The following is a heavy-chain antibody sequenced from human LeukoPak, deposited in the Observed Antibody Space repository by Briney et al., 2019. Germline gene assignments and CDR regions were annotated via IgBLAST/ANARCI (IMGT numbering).Heavy chain of an antibody. CDR2: INHSGSI. CDR3: AKGVWAPRFDS. V-gene: IGHV4-34*01. D-gene: IGHD7-27*01. J-gene: IGHJ5*01. CDR1: GASFSYDY. Sequence: SETLSLSCAVYGASFSYDYWSWIRQAPGKGLEWIGEINHSGSITYNPSLKSRVTISAEKSKSQFSLRLTSVTAADTAVYYCAKGVWAPRFDSWGQGTLVTVSS.